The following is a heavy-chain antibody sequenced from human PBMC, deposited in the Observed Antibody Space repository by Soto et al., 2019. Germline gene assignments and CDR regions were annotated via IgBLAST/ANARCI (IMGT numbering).Heavy chain of an antibody. CDR1: GFTFSSYG. CDR2: IWYDGSNK. Sequence: GGSLRLSCAASGFTFSSYGMHWVRQAPGKGLEWVAVIWYDGSNKYYADSVKGRFTISRDNSKNTLYLQMNSLRAEDTAVYYCALIGRGGSPNYYYGMDVWGQGTTVTVSS. CDR3: ALIGRGGSPNYYYGMDV. V-gene: IGHV3-33*01. J-gene: IGHJ6*02. D-gene: IGHD3-16*01.